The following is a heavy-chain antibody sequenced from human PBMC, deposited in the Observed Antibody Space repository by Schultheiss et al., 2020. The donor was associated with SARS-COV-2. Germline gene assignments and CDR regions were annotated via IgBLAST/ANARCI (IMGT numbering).Heavy chain of an antibody. Sequence: SVKVSCKASGGTFSSYAISWVRQAPGQGLEWMGRIIPILGIVNYAQKFQGRVTITADKSTSTAYMELSSLRSEDTAVYYCARDLPATGRFGLRGRGYYGMDVWGQGTTVTVSS. D-gene: IGHD3-10*01. CDR3: ARDLPATGRFGLRGRGYYGMDV. CDR2: IIPILGIV. CDR1: GGTFSSYA. V-gene: IGHV1-69*04. J-gene: IGHJ6*02.